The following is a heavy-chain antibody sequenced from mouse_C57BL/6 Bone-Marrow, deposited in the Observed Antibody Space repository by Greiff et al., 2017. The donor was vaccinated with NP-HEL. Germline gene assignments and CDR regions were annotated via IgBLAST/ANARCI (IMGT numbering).Heavy chain of an antibody. CDR1: GYTFTSYW. Sequence: QVQLQQPGAELVKPGASVKMSCKASGYTFTSYWITWVKQRPGQGLEWIGDIYPGSGSTNYNEKFKSKATLTVDTSSSTAYMQLSRLTSEDSADFYCAREVVATRYAMDHWGQGTSVTVSS. V-gene: IGHV1-55*01. D-gene: IGHD1-1*01. CDR3: AREVVATRYAMDH. CDR2: IYPGSGST. J-gene: IGHJ4*01.